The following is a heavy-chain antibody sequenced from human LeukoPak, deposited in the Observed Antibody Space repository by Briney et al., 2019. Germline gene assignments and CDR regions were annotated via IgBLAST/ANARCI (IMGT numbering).Heavy chain of an antibody. D-gene: IGHD1-26*01. CDR2: VNHSGST. J-gene: IGHJ4*02. CDR1: GGSFSGYY. V-gene: IGHV4-34*01. CDR3: ARGEYSGSTYYFDY. Sequence: PSETLSLTCAVYGGSFSGYYWSWIRQPPGKGLEWIGEVNHSGSTNYNPSLKSRVTISVDTSKNQFSLKLSSVTAADTAVYYCARGEYSGSTYYFDYWGQGTLVTVSS.